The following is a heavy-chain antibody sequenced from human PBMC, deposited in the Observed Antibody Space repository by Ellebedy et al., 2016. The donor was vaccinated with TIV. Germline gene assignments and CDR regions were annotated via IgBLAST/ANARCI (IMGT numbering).Heavy chain of an antibody. D-gene: IGHD6-19*01. V-gene: IGHV1-24*01. CDR1: GYTLTEVS. CDR3: ATVPIAVAGIWFDP. J-gene: IGHJ5*02. Sequence: ASVKVSXXVSGYTLTEVSMHWVRQPPGKGLEWMGGFDPEDGETIYAQKFQGRVTMTEDTSTDTAYMELSSLRSEDTAVYYCATVPIAVAGIWFDPWGQGTLVTVSS. CDR2: FDPEDGET.